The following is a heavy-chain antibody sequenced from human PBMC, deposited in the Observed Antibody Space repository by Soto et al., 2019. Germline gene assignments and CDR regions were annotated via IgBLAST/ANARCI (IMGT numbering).Heavy chain of an antibody. CDR3: AKGYLLRFLEWHKFGLADYFDY. CDR2: ISYDGSNK. D-gene: IGHD3-3*01. V-gene: IGHV3-30*18. CDR1: GFTFSSYG. J-gene: IGHJ4*02. Sequence: GGSLRLSCAASGFTFSSYGMHWVRQAPGKGLEWVAVISYDGSNKYYADSVKGRFTISRDNSKNTLYLQMNSLRAEDTAVYYCAKGYLLRFLEWHKFGLADYFDYWGQGTLVTVSS.